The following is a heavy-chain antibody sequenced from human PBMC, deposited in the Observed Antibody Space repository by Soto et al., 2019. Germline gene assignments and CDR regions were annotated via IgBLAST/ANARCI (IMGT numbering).Heavy chain of an antibody. CDR3: ARGIYSTSSFFDS. V-gene: IGHV4-30-4*01. Sequence: TLSLTCSVSVDSISTADYYWNWIRQPPGKGLEWIGYIYYSGNTYYIPSLKSRVTISVDTSKNQISLKLNSVTAADTAVYYCARGIYSTSSFFDSWGQGALVTVS. CDR2: IYYSGNT. D-gene: IGHD6-6*01. CDR1: VDSISTADYY. J-gene: IGHJ4*02.